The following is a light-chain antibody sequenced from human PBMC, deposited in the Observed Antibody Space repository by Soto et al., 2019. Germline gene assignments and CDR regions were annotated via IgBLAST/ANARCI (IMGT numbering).Light chain of an antibody. J-gene: IGKJ1*01. CDR1: QSLLLSNGKNY. V-gene: IGKV2-28*01. CDR3: MQALQTPKT. CDR2: LGS. Sequence: DMGRTQSPLSFPFTPGEPPSISCRSSQSLLLSNGKNYLDCDLQKPGHSPQLLIYLGSNRASGVPDRFSGSGSGTDFTLKISRVEAEDVGVYYCMQALQTPKTFGQGTKVEIK.